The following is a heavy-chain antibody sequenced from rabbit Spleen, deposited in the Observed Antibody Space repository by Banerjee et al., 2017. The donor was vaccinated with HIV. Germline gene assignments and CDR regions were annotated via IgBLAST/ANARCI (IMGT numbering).Heavy chain of an antibody. Sequence: QEQLVESGGGLVQPGASLTLTCTASGFSFSSSYDMCWVRQAQGRGLEWIGCIYTGNNKNYYASWAKGRFTISKTSSTMVTLQMTSLTVADTATYFCARDAGSYDYIDGYFNLWGPGTLVTVS. CDR2: IYTGNNKN. D-gene: IGHD8-1*01. CDR1: GFSFSSSYD. J-gene: IGHJ4*01. CDR3: ARDAGSYDYIDGYFNL. V-gene: IGHV1S45*01.